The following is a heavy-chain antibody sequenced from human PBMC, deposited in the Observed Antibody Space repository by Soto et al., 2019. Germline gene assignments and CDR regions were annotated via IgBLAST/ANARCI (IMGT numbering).Heavy chain of an antibody. CDR1: GERVSSGTAT. Sequence: QVQLQQSGPGLVKPSQTLSLICAISGERVSSGTATWSWIRQSPSRGLEWLGRTYYRSKWYHYYALYFKSRIVTSAATSNNQLSLDLNSLPPEATAVYFCARGSSGFHWYFDLWGRGTLVTVSS. D-gene: IGHD6-19*01. V-gene: IGHV6-1*01. CDR2: TYYRSKWYH. CDR3: ARGSSGFHWYFDL. J-gene: IGHJ2*01.